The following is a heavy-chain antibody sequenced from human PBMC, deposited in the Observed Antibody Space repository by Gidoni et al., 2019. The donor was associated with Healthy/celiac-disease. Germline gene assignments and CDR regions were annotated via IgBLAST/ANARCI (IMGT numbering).Heavy chain of an antibody. CDR3: ARVSCSGGSCQTVSLYYYYAMDV. Sequence: QVQLQQWGAGLLKPSETLSLTCAVYGGSFSVYYCSWIRQPAGKGLEWIGESNHSGSTNYNPSRKSRVTISVDTSKNQFSLKLSSVTAADTAVYSCARVSCSGGSCQTVSLYYYYAMDVWGQGTTVTVSS. CDR2: SNHSGST. J-gene: IGHJ6*02. V-gene: IGHV4-34*01. D-gene: IGHD2-15*01. CDR1: GGSFSVYY.